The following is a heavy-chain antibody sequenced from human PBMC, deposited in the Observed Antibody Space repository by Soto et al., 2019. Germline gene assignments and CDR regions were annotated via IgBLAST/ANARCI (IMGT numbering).Heavy chain of an antibody. CDR3: ARSVGGSNVNFDY. CDR2: ISTYNGDT. CDR1: GYTFTRSG. Sequence: ASVKVSCKASGYTFTRSGISWVRQAPGQGLEWMGWISTYNGDTNYAQTFQGRVTMTTDTSTSTVYMELRSLRSDDTAVYYCARSVGGSNVNFDYWGQGTLVTVSS. J-gene: IGHJ4*02. D-gene: IGHD3-10*01. V-gene: IGHV1-18*01.